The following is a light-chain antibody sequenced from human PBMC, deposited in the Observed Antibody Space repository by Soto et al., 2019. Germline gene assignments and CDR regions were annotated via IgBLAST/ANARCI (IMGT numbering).Light chain of an antibody. J-gene: IGLJ3*02. CDR1: SSDVGGYNS. V-gene: IGLV2-14*01. CDR3: NSYTSSSTWV. CDR2: DVS. Sequence: QSVLTQPASVSGSPGQSITISCTGTSSDVGGYNSVSWYQQHPGKAPKLMIYDVSNRPSGVSNCFSGSKSGNTASLTISGLQAEDEADYYCNSYTSSSTWVFGGGTKLTVL.